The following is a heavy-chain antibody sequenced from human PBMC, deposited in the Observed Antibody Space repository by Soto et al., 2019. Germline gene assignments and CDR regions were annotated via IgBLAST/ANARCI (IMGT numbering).Heavy chain of an antibody. CDR2: INHSGST. J-gene: IGHJ5*02. CDR1: GGSFSGYY. V-gene: IGHV4-34*01. CDR3: ARGGYYXGSGSYYKSGWFDP. Sequence: SETLSLTCAVYGGSFSGYYWSWIRQPPGKGLEWIGEINHSGSTNYNPSLKSRVTISVDTSKNQFSLKLSSVTAADTAVYYCARGGYYXGSGSYYKSGWFDPWGQGTLVTVSS. D-gene: IGHD3-10*01.